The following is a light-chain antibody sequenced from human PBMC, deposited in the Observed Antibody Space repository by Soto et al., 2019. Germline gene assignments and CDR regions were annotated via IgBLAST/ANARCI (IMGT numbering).Light chain of an antibody. V-gene: IGKV3-20*01. CDR1: QSVSSSY. J-gene: IGKJ5*01. Sequence: EIVLTQSAGTLSLSPGERATLSFRASQSVSSSYLAWYQQKPGQAPRLLIYGASSRATGIPDRFSGSGSGTDFTLTISRLEPEDFAVYYCQQYGSSPPITFGQGTRLEIK. CDR3: QQYGSSPPIT. CDR2: GAS.